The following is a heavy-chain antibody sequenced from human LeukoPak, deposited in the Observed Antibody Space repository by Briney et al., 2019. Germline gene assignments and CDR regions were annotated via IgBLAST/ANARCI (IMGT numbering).Heavy chain of an antibody. V-gene: IGHV3-49*03. CDR2: IRSKAYGGTT. CDR3: TREYGDYDYYYYYGMDV. Sequence: PGGSLRLSCTASGFTFGDYAMSWFRQAPGKGLEWVGFIRSKAYGGTTEYAASVKGRFTISRDDSKSIAYLQMNSLKTEDTAVYYCTREYGDYDYYYYYGMDVWGQGTTVTVSS. D-gene: IGHD4-17*01. CDR1: GFTFGDYA. J-gene: IGHJ6*02.